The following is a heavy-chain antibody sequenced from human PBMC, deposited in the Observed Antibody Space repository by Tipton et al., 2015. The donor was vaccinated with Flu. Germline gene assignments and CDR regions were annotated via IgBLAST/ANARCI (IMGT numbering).Heavy chain of an antibody. D-gene: IGHD5-24*01. CDR3: ARLGAPGDGYYNTYFYAMDV. CDR1: GYTFTNYW. Sequence: VQLVQSGAEVKKPGESLKISCKVSGYTFTNYWIAWVRQLPGKGLEWMGIIYPSDSETRYSPSFQGQVIFSADTSISTAFLQWSSLKASDTAMYYCARLGAPGDGYYNTYFYAMDVWGQGTTVTVSS. CDR2: IYPSDSET. J-gene: IGHJ6*02. V-gene: IGHV5-51*01.